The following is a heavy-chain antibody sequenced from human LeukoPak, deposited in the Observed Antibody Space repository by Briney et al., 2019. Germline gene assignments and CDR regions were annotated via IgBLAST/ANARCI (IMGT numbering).Heavy chain of an antibody. CDR3: ARAHYYGSGSYYNAEYFQH. V-gene: IGHV1-46*01. CDR1: GYTFTSYG. CDR2: INPSGGST. Sequence: GASVKVSCKASGYTFTSYGISWVRQAPGQGLEWMGIINPSGGSTSYAQKFQGRVTMTRDTSTSTVYMELSSLRSEDTAVYYCARAHYYGSGSYYNAEYFQHWGQGTLVTVSS. J-gene: IGHJ1*01. D-gene: IGHD3-10*01.